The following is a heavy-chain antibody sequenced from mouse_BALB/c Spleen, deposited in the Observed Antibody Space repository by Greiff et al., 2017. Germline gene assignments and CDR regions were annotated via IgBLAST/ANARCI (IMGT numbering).Heavy chain of an antibody. D-gene: IGHD1-1*01. CDR3: ARHEDGSSLDY. Sequence: DVKLVESGGGLVKLGGSLKLSCAASGFTFSSYYMSWVRQTPEKRLELVAAINSNGGSTYYPDTVKGRFTISRDNAKNTLYLQMSSLKSEDTALYYCARHEDGSSLDYWGQGTTLTVSS. CDR1: GFTFSSYY. V-gene: IGHV5-6-2*01. J-gene: IGHJ2*01. CDR2: INSNGGST.